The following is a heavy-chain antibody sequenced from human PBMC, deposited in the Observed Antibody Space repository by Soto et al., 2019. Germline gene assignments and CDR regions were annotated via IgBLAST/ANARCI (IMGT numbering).Heavy chain of an antibody. J-gene: IGHJ4*02. CDR2: IIPIFGTA. D-gene: IGHD6-19*01. CDR3: ARVPRGAVAGPPEDY. CDR1: GGTFSSYA. V-gene: IGHV1-69*12. Sequence: QVQLVQSGAEVKKPGSSVKVSCKASGGTFSSYAISWVRQAPGQGLEWMGGIIPIFGTANYAQKCQGRVTITADESTSTAYMELSSLSSEDTAVYYCARVPRGAVAGPPEDYWGQGTLVTVSS.